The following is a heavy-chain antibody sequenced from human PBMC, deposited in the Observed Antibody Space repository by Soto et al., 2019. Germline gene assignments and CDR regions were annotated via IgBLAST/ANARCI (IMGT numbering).Heavy chain of an antibody. D-gene: IGHD3-3*01. CDR2: INAGNGNT. CDR3: ARDQGFWSGDYYYGMDV. V-gene: IGHV1-3*01. J-gene: IGHJ6*02. Sequence: GASVKVSCKASGYTFTSYAMHWVRQAPGQRLEWMGWINAGNGNTKYSQKFQGRVTITRDTSASTAYMELSSLRSEDTAVYYCARDQGFWSGDYYYGMDVWGQGTTVTVSS. CDR1: GYTFTSYA.